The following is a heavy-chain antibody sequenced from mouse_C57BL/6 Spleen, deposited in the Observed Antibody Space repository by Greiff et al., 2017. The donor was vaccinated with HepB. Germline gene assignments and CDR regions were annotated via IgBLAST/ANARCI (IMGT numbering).Heavy chain of an antibody. J-gene: IGHJ4*01. CDR3: ATIYYDYYYAMDY. CDR2: ISSGSSTI. Sequence: EVKVEESGGGLVKPGGSLKLSCAASGFTFSDYGMHWVRQAPEKGLEWVAYISSGSSTIYYADTVKGRFTISRDNAKNTLFLQMTSLRSEDTAMYYCATIYYDYYYAMDYWGQGTSVTVSS. CDR1: GFTFSDYG. D-gene: IGHD2-4*01. V-gene: IGHV5-17*01.